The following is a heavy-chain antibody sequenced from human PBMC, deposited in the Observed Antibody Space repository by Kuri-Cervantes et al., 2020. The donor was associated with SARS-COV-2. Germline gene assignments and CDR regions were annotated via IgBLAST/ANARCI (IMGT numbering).Heavy chain of an antibody. D-gene: IGHD2-21*02. Sequence: GESLKISCAASGFTVSSKYMSWVRQAPGKGLEWVSVIYSGGSTYYADSVKGRFTISRDNSKNTLDLQMNSLRAEDTHVYYCVRELPYYGMDVWGPGTKVTVSS. CDR1: GFTVSSKY. CDR3: VRELPYYGMDV. CDR2: IYSGGST. V-gene: IGHV3-53*01. J-gene: IGHJ6*02.